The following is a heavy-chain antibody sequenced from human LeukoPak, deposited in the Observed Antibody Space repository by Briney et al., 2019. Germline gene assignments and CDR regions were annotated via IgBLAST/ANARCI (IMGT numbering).Heavy chain of an antibody. D-gene: IGHD1-26*01. J-gene: IGHJ6*02. V-gene: IGHV4-34*01. CDR3: ARVGATIRYYYSSGMDV. CDR1: GGSFSGYY. CDR2: INHSGST. Sequence: SETLSLTCAVYGGSFSGYYWSWLRQPPGKGLEWIGEINHSGSTNYNPSLKSRVTISVDTSKNQFSLKLSSVTAADTAVYYFARVGATIRYYYSSGMDVWAQGPTAPVS.